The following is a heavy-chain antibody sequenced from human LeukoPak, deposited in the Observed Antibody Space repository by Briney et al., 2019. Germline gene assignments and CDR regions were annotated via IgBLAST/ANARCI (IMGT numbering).Heavy chain of an antibody. Sequence: GESLKISCKGSGYSFANYWIGWVRQMPGKGLEWMGVIYPGDSDIRYSPSFQGQVTFSADKSISTAYLQWNSPKASDTAMYSCARQRPHPLRSYYGYYYSWSAFDIWGQGTMVTASS. D-gene: IGHD3-22*01. CDR3: ARQRPHPLRSYYGYYYSWSAFDI. V-gene: IGHV5-51*01. CDR1: GYSFANYW. J-gene: IGHJ3*02. CDR2: IYPGDSDI.